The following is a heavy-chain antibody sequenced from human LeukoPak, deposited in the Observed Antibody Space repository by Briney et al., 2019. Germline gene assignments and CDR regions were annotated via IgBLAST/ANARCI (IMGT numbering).Heavy chain of an antibody. CDR3: ARDVSDCSGGSCYSYFDY. CDR2: IIPIFGTA. Sequence: EASVKVSCKASGGTFSSYAISWVRQAPGQGLEWMGGIIPIFGTANYAQKFQGRVTITADKSTSTAYMELSSLRSEDTAVYYCARDVSDCSGGSCYSYFDYWGQGSLVTVSS. CDR1: GGTFSSYA. V-gene: IGHV1-69*06. D-gene: IGHD2-15*01. J-gene: IGHJ4*02.